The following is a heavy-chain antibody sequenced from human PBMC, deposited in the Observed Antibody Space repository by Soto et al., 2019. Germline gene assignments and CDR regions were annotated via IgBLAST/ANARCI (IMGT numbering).Heavy chain of an antibody. Sequence: QLQLQESGSGLVKPSQTLSLTCAVSGGSISSGGYSWSWIRQPPGKGLEWIGYIYHSGSTYYNPSLKSRVTISVDRSKNQFSLKLSSVTASDMAVYYWARDRRYYDSSVYYYYGMDVWGQGTTVTVSS. D-gene: IGHD3-22*01. V-gene: IGHV4-30-2*01. CDR2: IYHSGST. J-gene: IGHJ6*02. CDR3: ARDRRYYDSSVYYYYGMDV. CDR1: GGSISSGGYS.